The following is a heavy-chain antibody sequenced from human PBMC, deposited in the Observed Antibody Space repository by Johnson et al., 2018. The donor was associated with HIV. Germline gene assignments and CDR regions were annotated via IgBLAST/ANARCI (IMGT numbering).Heavy chain of an antibody. Sequence: VQLVESGGGLVQPGGSLRLSCAASGFPFSSYAMHWVRQAPGKGLEWVAVISYDGSNKYYADSVKGRFTISRDNSKNTLYLQMNSLRAEDTAVYYCARDRVWFGELYAFDIWGQGTMVTVSS. J-gene: IGHJ3*02. V-gene: IGHV3-30-3*01. CDR3: ARDRVWFGELYAFDI. CDR2: ISYDGSNK. D-gene: IGHD3-10*01. CDR1: GFPFSSYA.